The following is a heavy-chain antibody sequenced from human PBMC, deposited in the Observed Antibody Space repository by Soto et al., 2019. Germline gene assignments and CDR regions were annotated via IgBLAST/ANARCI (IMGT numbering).Heavy chain of an antibody. V-gene: IGHV1-3*01. Sequence: QVQLVQSGAEVKKPGASVKVSCKASGYTFTSYAMHWVRQAPGQRLEWMGWINAGNGNTKYSQKFQGRVTITRDTXAXXAYMELSSLRSEDTAVYYCARAGSSGWYDHWYFDLWGRGTLVTVSS. J-gene: IGHJ2*01. D-gene: IGHD6-19*01. CDR2: INAGNGNT. CDR1: GYTFTSYA. CDR3: ARAGSSGWYDHWYFDL.